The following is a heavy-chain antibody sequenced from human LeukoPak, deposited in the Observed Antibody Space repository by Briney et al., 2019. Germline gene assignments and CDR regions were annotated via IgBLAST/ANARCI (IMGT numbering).Heavy chain of an antibody. Sequence: GGSLRLSCAASGFTFSSYTMNWVRQAPGKGLEWVSSISSSSSYIYYADSVKGRFTISRDNAKNSLYLQMNSLRVEDTAVYYCAELGITMIGGVWGKGTTVTISS. CDR3: AELGITMIGGV. D-gene: IGHD3-10*02. CDR2: ISSSSSYI. V-gene: IGHV3-21*01. CDR1: GFTFSSYT. J-gene: IGHJ6*04.